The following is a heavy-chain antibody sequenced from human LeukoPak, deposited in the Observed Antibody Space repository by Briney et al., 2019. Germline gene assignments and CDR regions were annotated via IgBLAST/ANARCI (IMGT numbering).Heavy chain of an antibody. Sequence: GASVKVSFKASGYTFTSYGISWVRQAPGQGGEWMGWISAYNGNTNYAQKLQRTVTITTHTSTTTAYIELRSLRSDDTAVYYCARGNVVVITYYFDYWGQGTLVTVSS. CDR3: ARGNVVVITYYFDY. J-gene: IGHJ4*02. CDR2: ISAYNGNT. CDR1: GYTFTSYG. D-gene: IGHD3-22*01. V-gene: IGHV1-18*01.